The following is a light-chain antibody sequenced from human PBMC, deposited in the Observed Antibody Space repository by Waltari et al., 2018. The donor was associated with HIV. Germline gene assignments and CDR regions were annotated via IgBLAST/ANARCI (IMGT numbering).Light chain of an antibody. CDR3: SSYTSSFTLL. CDR2: DVS. Sequence: QSALTQPASVSGSPGQSITISCTGTSSDVGGYNYVPWYQQHPGKAPKVMIYDVSNRPSGVSNRFSGSKSGNTASLTISGLQAEDEADYYCSSYTSSFTLLFGGGTKLTVL. CDR1: SSDVGGYNY. J-gene: IGLJ2*01. V-gene: IGLV2-14*01.